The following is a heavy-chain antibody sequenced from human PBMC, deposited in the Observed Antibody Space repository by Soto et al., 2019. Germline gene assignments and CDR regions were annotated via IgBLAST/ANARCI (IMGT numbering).Heavy chain of an antibody. CDR1: GYTFTSYP. V-gene: IGHV1-3*01. CDR3: ARARYYYDSSGLDY. Sequence: ASVKVSCKASGYTFTSYPMHWVRQAPGQRLEWMGWINVGNSNTKYSQKFQGRVTISRDTSASTAYMELSSLRSEDTAVYYCARARYYYDSSGLDYWGQGTLITVSS. J-gene: IGHJ4*02. CDR2: INVGNSNT. D-gene: IGHD3-22*01.